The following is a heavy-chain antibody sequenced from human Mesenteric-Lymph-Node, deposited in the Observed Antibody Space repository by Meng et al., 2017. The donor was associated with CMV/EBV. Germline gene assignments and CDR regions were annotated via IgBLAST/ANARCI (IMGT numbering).Heavy chain of an antibody. D-gene: IGHD6-19*01. V-gene: IGHV3-30*02. CDR2: IRYDGSSE. CDR1: AFSFSSYG. CDR3: AKDVIGAVSGNFYYYYGMDL. J-gene: IGHJ6*02. Sequence: GGSLRLSCAASAFSFSSYGMHWVRQGPGRGLEWAAFIRYDGSSERYADSVKGRFIISRDNSKNTLYLQMNSLRIEDTAVYYCAKDVIGAVSGNFYYYYGMDLWGQGTTVTVSS.